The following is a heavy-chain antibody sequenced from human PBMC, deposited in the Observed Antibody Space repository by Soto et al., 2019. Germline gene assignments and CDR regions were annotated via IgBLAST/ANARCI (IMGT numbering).Heavy chain of an antibody. CDR2: IIPILGIA. CDR1: GGTFSSYT. V-gene: IGHV1-69*04. J-gene: IGHJ6*03. D-gene: IGHD2-2*01. CDR3: ARENMPSGLVGSVLPSAPWPTYYYYYMDV. Sequence: SVKVSCKASGGTFSSYTISWVRQAPGQGLEWMGRIIPILGIANYAQKFQGRVTITADKSTSTAYMELSSLRSEDTAVYYCARENMPSGLVGSVLPSAPWPTYYYYYMDVWGKGTTVTVSS.